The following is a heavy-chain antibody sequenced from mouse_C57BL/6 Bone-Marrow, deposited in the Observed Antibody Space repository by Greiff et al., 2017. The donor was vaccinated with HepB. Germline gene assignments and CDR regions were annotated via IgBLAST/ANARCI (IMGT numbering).Heavy chain of an antibody. CDR1: GYAFSSSW. Sequence: VQLQQSGPELVKPGASVKISCKASGYAFSSSWMNWVKQRPGKGLEWIGRIYPGDGDTNYNGKFKGKATLTADKSSSTAYMQLSSLTSEDSAVYFCAREYDYDWYFDVWGTGTTVTVSS. D-gene: IGHD2-4*01. CDR3: AREYDYDWYFDV. V-gene: IGHV1-82*01. J-gene: IGHJ1*03. CDR2: IYPGDGDT.